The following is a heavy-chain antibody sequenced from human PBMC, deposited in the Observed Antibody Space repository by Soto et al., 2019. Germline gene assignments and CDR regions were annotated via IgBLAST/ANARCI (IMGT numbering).Heavy chain of an antibody. CDR2: IYFTGGT. Sequence: SQPRSLTRNFSGDYVSSGRYTWSCLRQPPGKGLDWLGYIYFTGGTNYNPSLKSRVTISADTSKNQFSLRLNSVTAADTAIYYCARSPRSSRRFDFWGQGTLVTVS. CDR1: GDYVSSGRYT. J-gene: IGHJ4*02. D-gene: IGHD2-2*01. V-gene: IGHV4-61*01. CDR3: ARSPRSSRRFDF.